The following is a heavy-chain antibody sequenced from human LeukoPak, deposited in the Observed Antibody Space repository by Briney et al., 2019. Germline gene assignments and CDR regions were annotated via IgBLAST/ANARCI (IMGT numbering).Heavy chain of an antibody. J-gene: IGHJ5*02. V-gene: IGHV1-8*01. CDR3: AREHRIAVAGGGGFDP. CDR1: GCTFTSYD. D-gene: IGHD6-19*01. Sequence: ASVKVSCKASGCTFTSYDINWVRQATGQGLEWMGWMNPNSGNTGYAQKFQGRVTMTRNTSISTAYMELSSLRSEDTAAYYCAREHRIAVAGGGGFDPWGQGTLVTVSS. CDR2: MNPNSGNT.